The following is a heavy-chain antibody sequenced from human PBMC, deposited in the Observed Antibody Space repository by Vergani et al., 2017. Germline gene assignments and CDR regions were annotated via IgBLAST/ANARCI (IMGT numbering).Heavy chain of an antibody. CDR1: GDSVIITDYH. D-gene: IGHD2-15*01. CDR3: ASKRGACRAAYCHSYDF. J-gene: IGHJ4*02. Sequence: QVQLQESGPGLVKPSETLSLTCTVSGDSVIITDYHWAWIRQPPGKGRAWIGSMDYSGRTSYNPSLESRISISFETPKNQFSLRLTSLTAADTAVYYCASKRGACRAAYCHSYDFWGPGTLVGVSS. V-gene: IGHV4-39*01. CDR2: MDYSGRT.